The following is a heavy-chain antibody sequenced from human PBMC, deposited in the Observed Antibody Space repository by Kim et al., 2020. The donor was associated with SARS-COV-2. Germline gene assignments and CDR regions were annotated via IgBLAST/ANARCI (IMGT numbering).Heavy chain of an antibody. Sequence: KGRFTISRDNAKNSLYLQMNSLRAEDTAVYYFASLPAASSVSYYYYGMDVWGQGTTVTVSS. V-gene: IGHV3-11*06. D-gene: IGHD2-2*01. J-gene: IGHJ6*02. CDR3: ASLPAASSVSYYYYGMDV.